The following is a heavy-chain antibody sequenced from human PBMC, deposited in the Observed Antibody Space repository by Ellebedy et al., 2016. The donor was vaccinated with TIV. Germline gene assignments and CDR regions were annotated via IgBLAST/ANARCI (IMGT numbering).Heavy chain of an antibody. Sequence: ASVKVSCKASGYAFASYGISWVRQVPGQGPEWMGWISAYTGNTNFARKVQGRVTMTTDTSTNTVYMELRSLRSDDTAVYYCTRDMVQGMVARYLWFDYWGQGTQVTVSS. CDR2: ISAYTGNT. CDR3: TRDMVQGMVARYLWFDY. J-gene: IGHJ4*02. V-gene: IGHV1-18*01. CDR1: GYAFASYG. D-gene: IGHD5-12*01.